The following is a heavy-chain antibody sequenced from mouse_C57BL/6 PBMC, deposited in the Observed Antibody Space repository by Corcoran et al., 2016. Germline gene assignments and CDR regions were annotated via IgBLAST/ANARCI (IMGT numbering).Heavy chain of an antibody. D-gene: IGHD1-3*01. CDR3: ASRLSY. CDR1: GYTFTDYY. Sequence: EVQLQQSGPELVKPGASVKISCKASGYTFTDYYMNWVKQSHGKSLEWIGDINPNNGGTSYNQKFKGKATLTVDKSSSTAYMELRSLTSEDSAVYYCASRLSYWGQGTTLTVSS. V-gene: IGHV1-26*01. J-gene: IGHJ2*01. CDR2: INPNNGGT.